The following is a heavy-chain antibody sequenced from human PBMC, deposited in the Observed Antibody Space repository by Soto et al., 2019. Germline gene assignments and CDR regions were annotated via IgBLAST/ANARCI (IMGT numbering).Heavy chain of an antibody. Sequence: EVQLVESGGGLVQPGGSLRLSCAASGFTFSRYWMHWVRQAPGEGLVWVSRIDSYGSATSQVDSVEGRFTISRDNAKNRLYLQMNSLRAEDTAVYYCARGWVEGLSRQPPTDYWGQGTLVTVSS. CDR2: IDSYGSAT. J-gene: IGHJ4*02. CDR1: GFTFSRYW. V-gene: IGHV3-74*01. D-gene: IGHD3-3*01. CDR3: ARGWVEGLSRQPPTDY.